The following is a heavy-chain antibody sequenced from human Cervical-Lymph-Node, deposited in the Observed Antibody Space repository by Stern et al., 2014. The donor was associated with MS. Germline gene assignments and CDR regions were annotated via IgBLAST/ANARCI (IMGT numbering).Heavy chain of an antibody. J-gene: IGHJ4*02. CDR2: VYYNGTT. CDR1: GGSIRTFS. V-gene: IGHV4-59*01. D-gene: IGHD4-23*01. Sequence: VQLVESGPGLVKPSATLSLTCTVSGGSIRTFSWSWIRQPPGRGLERIGCVYYNGTTTHNPSLKSRVTMSVDTSKSQLSLRLHSVTAADTAVYYCARHSVGVKDFDSWGQGTLVTVSS. CDR3: ARHSVGVKDFDS.